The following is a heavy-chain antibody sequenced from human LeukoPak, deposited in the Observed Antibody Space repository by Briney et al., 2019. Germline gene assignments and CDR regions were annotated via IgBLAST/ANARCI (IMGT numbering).Heavy chain of an antibody. Sequence: SSETLSLTCTVSGGSISSGGYYWSWIRQPPGKGLEWIGYIYHSGSTYYNPSLKSRVTISVDTSKNQFSLKLSSVTAADTAVYYCAREFTVAGTRYFDLWGRGTLVTVSS. CDR3: AREFTVAGTRYFDL. D-gene: IGHD6-19*01. V-gene: IGHV4-30-2*01. J-gene: IGHJ2*01. CDR1: GGSISSGGYY. CDR2: IYHSGST.